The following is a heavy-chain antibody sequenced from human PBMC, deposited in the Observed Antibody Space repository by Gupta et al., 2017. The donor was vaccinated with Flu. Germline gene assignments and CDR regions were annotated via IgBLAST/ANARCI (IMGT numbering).Heavy chain of an antibody. CDR3: ASNTVTTRYFQH. D-gene: IGHD4-17*01. CDR1: FSSYA. Sequence: FSSYAISWVRQAPGQGLEWMGGIIPIFGTANYAQKFQGRVTITADKSTSTAYMELSSLRSEDTAVYYCASNTVTTRYFQHWGQGTLVAVSS. CDR2: IIPIFGTA. V-gene: IGHV1-69*06. J-gene: IGHJ1*01.